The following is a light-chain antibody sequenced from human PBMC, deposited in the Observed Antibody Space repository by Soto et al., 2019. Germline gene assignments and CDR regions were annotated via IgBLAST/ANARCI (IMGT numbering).Light chain of an antibody. CDR1: QDIDNS. Sequence: DIQMTQSPPSLSASVGDRVTITCRASQDIDNSLAWYQQIPGKAPKLLIYGASTLQSGVPSRFSGSGSGTYFILTITTLQPEDVATYYCQKYNKAPWTFGQGTRWIS. J-gene: IGKJ1*01. CDR3: QKYNKAPWT. V-gene: IGKV1-27*01. CDR2: GAS.